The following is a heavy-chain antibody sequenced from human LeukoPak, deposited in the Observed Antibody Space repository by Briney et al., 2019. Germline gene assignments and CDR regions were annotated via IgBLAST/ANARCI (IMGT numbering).Heavy chain of an antibody. J-gene: IGHJ4*02. Sequence: GGSLRLSCATSEFTFSAYAMNWVRQAPGKGLEWVGYISPTGSTMFYAGSVKGRFTISRDNADNSLYLQMKSLRVEDTAMYYCVRGGWRIIEAGGDSWGQGTLVTVSS. CDR1: EFTFSAYA. CDR3: VRGGWRIIEAGGDS. V-gene: IGHV3-48*04. CDR2: ISPTGSTM. D-gene: IGHD2-15*01.